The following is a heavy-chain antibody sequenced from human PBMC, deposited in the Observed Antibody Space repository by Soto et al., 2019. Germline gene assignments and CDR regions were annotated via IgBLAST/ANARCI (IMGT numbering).Heavy chain of an antibody. CDR3: VSVRAYPDSFDI. D-gene: IGHD3-3*02. CDR2: INGDGTTT. J-gene: IGHJ3*02. V-gene: IGHV3-74*01. Sequence: EVQLVESGGGLVQPGESLRLSCAASGFTFSPFYMHWVRQAPGKGLEWVSHINGDGTTTVYADSVKGRFTISRDNAKSTLYLQMISLRTAATAVYSCVSVRAYPDSFDIWGQGTMVTVSS. CDR1: GFTFSPFY.